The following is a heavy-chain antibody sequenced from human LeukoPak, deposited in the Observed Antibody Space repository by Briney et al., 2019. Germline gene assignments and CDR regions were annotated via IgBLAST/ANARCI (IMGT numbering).Heavy chain of an antibody. V-gene: IGHV3-7*01. Sequence: GGSLRLSCAASGFTFSNYWMSWVRQAPGKGLEWVANINQDGSEKYCVDSAKGRFTISRDNAKNSLYLQMNSLRVDDTAVYYCASGGGWVFFNWGQGTLVTVSS. D-gene: IGHD6-19*01. CDR3: ASGGGWVFFN. J-gene: IGHJ4*02. CDR1: GFTFSNYW. CDR2: INQDGSEK.